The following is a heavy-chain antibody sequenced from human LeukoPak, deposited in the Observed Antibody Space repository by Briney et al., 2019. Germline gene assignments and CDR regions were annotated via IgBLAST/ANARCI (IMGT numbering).Heavy chain of an antibody. D-gene: IGHD4-17*01. V-gene: IGHV3-23*01. Sequence: GGSLRLSCAASGFTFSNYAMNWVRQAPGKGLEWVSSSSGSGDSTFYADSVKGRFTISRDNSKNTLYLQMNSLRAEDTAVYYCARDPDYGDYRDAFDIWGQGTMVTVSS. J-gene: IGHJ3*02. CDR2: SSGSGDST. CDR3: ARDPDYGDYRDAFDI. CDR1: GFTFSNYA.